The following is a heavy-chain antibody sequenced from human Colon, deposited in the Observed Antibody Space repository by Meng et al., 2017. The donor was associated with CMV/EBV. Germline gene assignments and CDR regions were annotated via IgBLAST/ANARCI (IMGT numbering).Heavy chain of an antibody. Sequence: SVKVSCKASGGTFSSYTISWVRQAPGQGREWMGRIIPILGIANYAQKFQGRVTITADKSTSTAYMELSSLRSEDTAVYYCASLGGNSGVDYWGQGTLVTVSS. V-gene: IGHV1-69*02. D-gene: IGHD4-23*01. J-gene: IGHJ4*02. CDR2: IIPILGIA. CDR3: ASLGGNSGVDY. CDR1: GGTFSSYT.